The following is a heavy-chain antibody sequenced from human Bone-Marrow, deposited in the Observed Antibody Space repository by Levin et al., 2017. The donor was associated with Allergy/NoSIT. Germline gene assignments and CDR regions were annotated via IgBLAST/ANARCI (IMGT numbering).Heavy chain of an antibody. Sequence: PGESLKISCAASGFTLRSYGMHWVRQAPGKGLEWVAVISYDGSNKEYADSVKGRFTISRDNSKKTVDLQMNSLRAADTAVYYCVKDLYHDSGWYSKYFDYWGRGTLVTVSS. V-gene: IGHV3-30*18. J-gene: IGHJ4*02. CDR3: VKDLYHDSGWYSKYFDY. D-gene: IGHD6-13*01. CDR1: GFTLRSYG. CDR2: ISYDGSNK.